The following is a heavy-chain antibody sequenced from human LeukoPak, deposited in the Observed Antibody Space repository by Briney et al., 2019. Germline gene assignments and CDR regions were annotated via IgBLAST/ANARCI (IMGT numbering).Heavy chain of an antibody. CDR1: GFTVSSNY. J-gene: IGHJ4*02. Sequence: GGSLRLSCAASGFTVSSNYMSWVRQAPGKGLEWISVIYSGGSTYYADSVKGRFTISRDNSKNTLYLQMNSLRAEDTAVYYCAREGAYSSGDFDYWGQGTLVTVSS. CDR2: IYSGGST. V-gene: IGHV3-53*01. CDR3: AREGAYSSGDFDY. D-gene: IGHD6-19*01.